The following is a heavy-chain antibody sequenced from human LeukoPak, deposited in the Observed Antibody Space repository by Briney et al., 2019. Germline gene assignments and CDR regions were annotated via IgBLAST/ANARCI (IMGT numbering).Heavy chain of an antibody. V-gene: IGHV5-51*01. CDR2: IYPGDSDT. CDR1: GYSFTSYW. D-gene: IGHD3-22*01. Sequence: PGESLKISCTGSGYSFTSYWIAWVRQMPGKGLEWMGIIYPGDSDTRYSPSFQGQVTISADKSISTAYLQWSSLKASDTAMYYCARHSTQYYYDSSGYNDYWGQGTLVTVSS. J-gene: IGHJ4*02. CDR3: ARHSTQYYYDSSGYNDY.